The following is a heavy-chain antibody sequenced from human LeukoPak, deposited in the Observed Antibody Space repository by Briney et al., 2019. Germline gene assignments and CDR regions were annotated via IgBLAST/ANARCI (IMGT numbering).Heavy chain of an antibody. J-gene: IGHJ4*02. Sequence: KPGGSLRLSCAASGFTFSDYYMSWIRQAPGKGLEWVSYISSSGNTIYYADSVKGRFTISRDNAKNSLYLQMNSLRAEDTAVYYCARDRYYYDSSGYFHFDYWGQGTLVTVSS. D-gene: IGHD3-22*01. CDR3: ARDRYYYDSSGYFHFDY. V-gene: IGHV3-11*01. CDR2: ISSSGNTI. CDR1: GFTFSDYY.